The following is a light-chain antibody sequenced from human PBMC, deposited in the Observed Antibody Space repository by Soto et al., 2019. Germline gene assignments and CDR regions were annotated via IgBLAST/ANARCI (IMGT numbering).Light chain of an antibody. V-gene: IGKV1-33*01. J-gene: IGKJ2*01. CDR1: QGISNY. CDR3: QQYDNLPPYT. Sequence: DIQMTQSPSFLSASVGDRVTITCQASQGISNYLNWYQQKPGKAPKLLIYDASNLEAGVPSRFSGSGSGTDFTFTINSLQPEDIATYYCQQYDNLPPYTFGQGTKLEIQ. CDR2: DAS.